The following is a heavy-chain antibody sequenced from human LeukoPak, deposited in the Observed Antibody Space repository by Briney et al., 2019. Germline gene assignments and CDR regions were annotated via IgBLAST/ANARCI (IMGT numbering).Heavy chain of an antibody. J-gene: IGHJ4*02. CDR3: ARSTSSEYDIYHFDY. CDR1: GFTFSSYG. D-gene: IGHD3-9*01. V-gene: IGHV3-33*01. CDR2: KWYDGNNK. Sequence: GGSLRLSCAASGFTFSSYGMHWVRQAPGKGLEWVAVKWYDGNNKYWADSVKGRFTISRDNSKNTLYLQMNSLRAEDTAVYYCARSTSSEYDIYHFDYWGQGTLVTVSS.